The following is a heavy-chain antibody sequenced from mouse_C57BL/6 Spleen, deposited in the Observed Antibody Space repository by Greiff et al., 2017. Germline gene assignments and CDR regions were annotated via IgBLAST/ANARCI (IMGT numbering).Heavy chain of an antibody. V-gene: IGHV14-4*01. Sequence: EVKLVESGAELVRPGASVKLSCTASGFNIKDDYMHWVKQRPEQGLEWIGWIDPENGDTEYASKFQGKATITADTSSNTAYLQLSSLTSEDTAVYYCTTLNYYGSSPDYWGQGTTLTVSS. J-gene: IGHJ2*01. CDR1: GFNIKDDY. CDR2: IDPENGDT. CDR3: TTLNYYGSSPDY. D-gene: IGHD1-1*01.